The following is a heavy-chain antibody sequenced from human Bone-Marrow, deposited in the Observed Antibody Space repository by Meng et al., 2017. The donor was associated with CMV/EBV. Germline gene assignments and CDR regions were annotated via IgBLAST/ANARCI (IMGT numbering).Heavy chain of an antibody. D-gene: IGHD2-2*01. J-gene: IGHJ6*02. Sequence: ASVKVSCKASGYTFTGYYMHWVRQAPGQGLEWMGWINPNSGGTNYAKKFQGRVTMTRDTSISTAYMELSRLRSDDTAVYDCAREGDIVVVPAAARYYYYGMDVWGQGTTVTVSS. CDR1: GYTFTGYY. V-gene: IGHV1-2*02. CDR3: AREGDIVVVPAAARYYYYGMDV. CDR2: INPNSGGT.